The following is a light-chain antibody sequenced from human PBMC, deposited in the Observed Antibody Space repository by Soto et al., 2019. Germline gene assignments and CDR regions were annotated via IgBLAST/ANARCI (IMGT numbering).Light chain of an antibody. J-gene: IGKJ1*01. CDR3: QQYGSSPRT. Sequence: EMGLPQSPGPLSLPPGERATLSCRASQSVSSSYLGWYQQKPGQAPRLLMYGASSRATGIPERFSGSGSGTDFTLTISRLEPEDFAVYYCQQYGSSPRTFGQGTKVDI. CDR2: GAS. CDR1: QSVSSSY. V-gene: IGKV3-20*01.